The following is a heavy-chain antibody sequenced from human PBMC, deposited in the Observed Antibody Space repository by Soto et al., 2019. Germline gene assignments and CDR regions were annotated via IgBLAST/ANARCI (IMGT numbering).Heavy chain of an antibody. V-gene: IGHV2-5*01. CDR2: IYWNDDK. Sequence: QITLKESGPTLVKPTQTLTLTCTVSGVSVSTNGVGVGWLRQPPGKAPEWLGIIYWNDDKRYSPSLRSTLSITKDTSKNQVVLTVTNVDPADTATYYCAHRLGHSSYDRRGWDFDYWGQGTLVSVSS. J-gene: IGHJ4*02. D-gene: IGHD3-22*01. CDR3: AHRLGHSSYDRRGWDFDY. CDR1: GVSVSTNGVG.